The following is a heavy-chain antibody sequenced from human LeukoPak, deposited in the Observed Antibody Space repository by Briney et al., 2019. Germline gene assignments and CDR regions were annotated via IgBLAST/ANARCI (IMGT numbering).Heavy chain of an antibody. CDR3: ARDNWNYRSSMDV. CDR2: IYYSGST. D-gene: IGHD1-7*01. V-gene: IGHV4-59*01. Sequence: SETLSLTCTVSGGSISSYYWSWIRQPPGKGLEWIGYIYYSGSTNYNPSLKSRVTISVDTSKNQFSLKLSSVTAADTAVYYCARDNWNYRSSMDVWGQGTTVTVSS. J-gene: IGHJ6*02. CDR1: GGSISSYY.